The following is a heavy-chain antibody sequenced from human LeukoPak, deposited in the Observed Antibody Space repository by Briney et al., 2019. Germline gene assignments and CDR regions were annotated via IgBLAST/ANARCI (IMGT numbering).Heavy chain of an antibody. D-gene: IGHD3-22*01. CDR3: ARKKDSSGYFS. CDR1: GGSISSGDYY. J-gene: IGHJ4*02. CDR2: IYYSGNT. V-gene: IGHV4-30-4*01. Sequence: SQTLSLTCTVSGGSISSGDYYWSWIRQPPGKGLEWIGYIYYSGNTYYSPSLKSRVTMSMDTSKNEFSLKLSSVTAVDTAVYYCARKKDSSGYFSWGQGTLVTVSS.